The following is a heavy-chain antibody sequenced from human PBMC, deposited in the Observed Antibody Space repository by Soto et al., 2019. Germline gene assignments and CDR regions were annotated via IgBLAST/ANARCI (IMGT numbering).Heavy chain of an antibody. V-gene: IGHV4-30-4*01. D-gene: IGHD5-12*01. CDR2: IFYTGST. J-gene: IGHJ4*02. CDR3: ARVKATLYRHYYFDY. Sequence: ALSLTCSVRGGIVNSAGCFWNCFRHHLWKGLEWIGAIFYTGSTYYSTSFKSRAFMSMDTSKNLFSLRLRSLTAADTAVYFCARVKATLYRHYYFDYWGQGTPVTVSS. CDR1: GGIVNSAGCF.